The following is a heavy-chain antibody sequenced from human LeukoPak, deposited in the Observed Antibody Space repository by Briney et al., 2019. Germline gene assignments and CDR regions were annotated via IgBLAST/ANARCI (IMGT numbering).Heavy chain of an antibody. CDR2: IYSGGST. CDR3: ATGILVPTHFDY. D-gene: IGHD2/OR15-2a*01. CDR1: GFTVSSNY. J-gene: IGHJ4*02. V-gene: IGHV3-66*01. Sequence: PGGSLRLSCAASGFTVSSNYTSWVRQAPGKGLEWVSVIYSGGSTYYADSVKGRFTISRDNSKNTLYLQMNSLRAEDTAVYYCATGILVPTHFDYWGQGTLVTVSS.